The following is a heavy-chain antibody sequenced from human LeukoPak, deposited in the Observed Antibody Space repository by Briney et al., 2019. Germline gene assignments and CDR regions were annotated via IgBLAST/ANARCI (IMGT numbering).Heavy chain of an antibody. Sequence: GGPLRLSCAASGFDFNTYYVNWVRQAPGKGLEWVSSISSSSSNIFYSDLVKGRFTISRDNSKNTLYLQMNSLRAGDTAVYYCAKDSYDRSGYYYYYFAYWGQGTQVTVSS. V-gene: IGHV3-21*01. CDR1: GFDFNTYY. CDR3: AKDSYDRSGYYYYYFAY. D-gene: IGHD3-22*01. J-gene: IGHJ4*02. CDR2: ISSSSSNI.